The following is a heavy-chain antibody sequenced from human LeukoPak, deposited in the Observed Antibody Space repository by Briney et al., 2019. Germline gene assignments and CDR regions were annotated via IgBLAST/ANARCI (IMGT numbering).Heavy chain of an antibody. D-gene: IGHD6-13*01. CDR1: GFTFNSYG. Sequence: GGSLRLSCAASGFTFNSYGMNWVRQAPGKGLEWVSYISSSSTIIYYADSVKGRFTISRDNAKNSLYLQMNSLRAEDTALYYCARVGSRIAAAGTVYWGQGTLVTVSS. V-gene: IGHV3-48*01. J-gene: IGHJ4*02. CDR3: ARVGSRIAAAGTVY. CDR2: ISSSSTII.